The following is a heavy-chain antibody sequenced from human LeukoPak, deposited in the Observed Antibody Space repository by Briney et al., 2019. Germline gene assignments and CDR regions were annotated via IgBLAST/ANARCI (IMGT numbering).Heavy chain of an antibody. D-gene: IGHD1-26*01. CDR2: IYYSGST. CDR1: GGSISSGDYY. V-gene: IGHV4-30-4*01. CDR3: ARAVGSYKAGIFDP. J-gene: IGHJ5*02. Sequence: SETLSLTCTVSGGSISSGDYYWSWIRQPPGKGLEWIGYIYYSGSTYYNPSLKSRVTISVDTSKNQFSLKLSSVTAADTAVYYCARAVGSYKAGIFDPWGQGTLVTVSS.